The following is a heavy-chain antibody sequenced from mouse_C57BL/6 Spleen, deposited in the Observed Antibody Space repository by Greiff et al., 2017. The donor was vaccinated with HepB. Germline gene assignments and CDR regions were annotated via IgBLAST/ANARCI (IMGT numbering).Heavy chain of an antibody. CDR1: GFTFSDYG. Sequence: DVKLVESGGGLVQPGGSLKLSCAASGFTFSDYGMAWVRQAPRKGPEWVAFISNLAYSIYYADTVTGRFTISRENAKNTLYLEMSSLRSEDTAMYYCARLKQATVDAMDYWGQGTSVTVSS. D-gene: IGHD1-1*01. V-gene: IGHV5-15*01. J-gene: IGHJ4*01. CDR2: ISNLAYSI. CDR3: ARLKQATVDAMDY.